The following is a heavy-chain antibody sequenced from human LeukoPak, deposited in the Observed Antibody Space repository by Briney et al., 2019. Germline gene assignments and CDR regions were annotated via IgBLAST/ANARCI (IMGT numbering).Heavy chain of an antibody. V-gene: IGHV5-51*01. CDR2: IYPSDSNT. Sequence: GESLKISCKGSGYRFTSYWIGWVRQKPGKGLEWMGIIYPSDSNTRYSPSFQGQVPISADKSIDTVYLQWSSLKASDTAIYYCASPAGITSIDPFDIWGQGTMVTVSS. CDR1: GYRFTSYW. D-gene: IGHD1-14*01. J-gene: IGHJ3*02. CDR3: ASPAGITSIDPFDI.